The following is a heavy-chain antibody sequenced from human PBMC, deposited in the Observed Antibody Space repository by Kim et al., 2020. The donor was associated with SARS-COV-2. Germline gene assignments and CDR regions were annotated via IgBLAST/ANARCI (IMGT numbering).Heavy chain of an antibody. CDR1: GFTFSNYA. J-gene: IGHJ3*02. CDR3: AKAILAHTSRQNVFGI. V-gene: IGHV3-23*01. Sequence: GGSLRLSCAASGFTFSNYAMNWVRQAPGKGLEWVSGISWNSGSRYYADSVKGRFSISRDNAKNTLYLQMNSMRAEDTALYYCAKAILAHTSRQNVFGIWG. D-gene: IGHD1-26*01. CDR2: ISWNSGSR.